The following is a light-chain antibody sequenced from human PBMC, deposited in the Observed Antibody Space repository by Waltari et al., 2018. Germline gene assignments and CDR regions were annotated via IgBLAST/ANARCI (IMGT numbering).Light chain of an antibody. V-gene: IGKV3-15*01. Sequence: EIVMTQSPATLSVSPGERATLSSRASQSVSSNLAWYQQKPGQAPRLLIYVASTRATGIPARFSGSGSGTEFTLTISSLQSEDVAIYYCQQYNSWPRTFGQGTRLEIK. CDR1: QSVSSN. CDR3: QQYNSWPRT. J-gene: IGKJ5*01. CDR2: VAS.